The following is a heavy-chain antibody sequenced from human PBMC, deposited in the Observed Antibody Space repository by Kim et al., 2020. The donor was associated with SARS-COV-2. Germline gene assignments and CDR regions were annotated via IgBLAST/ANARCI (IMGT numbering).Heavy chain of an antibody. CDR1: GYTLTELS. D-gene: IGHD6-19*01. CDR3: ATGAAVAAAYYYYYDMDD. J-gene: IGHJ6*02. CDR2: FDPEDGET. V-gene: IGHV1-24*01. Sequence: ASVKVSCKVSGYTLTELSMHWVRQAPGKGLEWMGGFDPEDGETIYAQKFQGRVTMTEDTSTDTAYMELSSLRSEDTAVYYCATGAAVAAAYYYYYDMDDGGQGTTVTVSS.